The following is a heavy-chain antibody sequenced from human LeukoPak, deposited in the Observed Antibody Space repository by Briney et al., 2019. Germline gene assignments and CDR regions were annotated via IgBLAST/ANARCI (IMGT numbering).Heavy chain of an antibody. CDR2: INWSDGST. CDR1: GFTFSSYS. V-gene: IGHV3-20*04. Sequence: GGSLRLSCAASGFTFSSYSMNWVRQAPGKGLEWVSGINWSDGSTAYADSVKGRFTISRDNATNSLYLQINSLRAEDTAVYYCARVGLDRRGYSGYEAFDYWGQGTLVTVSS. J-gene: IGHJ4*02. CDR3: ARVGLDRRGYSGYEAFDY. D-gene: IGHD5-12*01.